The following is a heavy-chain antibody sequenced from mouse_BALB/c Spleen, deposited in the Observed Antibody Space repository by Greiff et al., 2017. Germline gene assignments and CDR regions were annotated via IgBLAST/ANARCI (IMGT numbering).Heavy chain of an antibody. CDR2: IRNKANGYTT. J-gene: IGHJ4*01. Sequence: DVKLVESGGGLVQPGGSLRLSCATSGFTFTDYYMSWVRQPPGKALEWLGFIRNKANGYTTEYSASVKGRFTISRDNSQSILYLQMNTLRAEDSATYYCARDKDYDEWGAMDYWGQGTSVTVSS. CDR1: GFTFTDYY. V-gene: IGHV7-3*02. CDR3: ARDKDYDEWGAMDY. D-gene: IGHD2-4*01.